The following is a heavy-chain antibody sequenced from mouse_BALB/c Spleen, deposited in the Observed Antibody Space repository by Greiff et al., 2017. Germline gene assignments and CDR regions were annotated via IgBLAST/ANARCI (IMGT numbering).Heavy chain of an antibody. V-gene: IGHV5-17*02. J-gene: IGHJ4*01. CDR3: ARATALYAMDY. D-gene: IGHD1-2*01. Sequence: EVKLQESGGGLVQPGGSRKLSCAASGFTFSSFGMHWVRQAPEKGLEWVAYISSGSSTIYYADTVKGRFTISRDNPKNTLFLQMTSLRSEDTAMYYCARATALYAMDYWGQGTSVTVSS. CDR1: GFTFSSFG. CDR2: ISSGSSTI.